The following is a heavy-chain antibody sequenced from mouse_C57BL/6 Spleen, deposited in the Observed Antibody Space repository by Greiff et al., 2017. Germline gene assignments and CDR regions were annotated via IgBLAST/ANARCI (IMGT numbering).Heavy chain of an antibody. D-gene: IGHD2-3*01. CDR3: ARKGDGYYEFAY. CDR2: INPSTGGT. J-gene: IGHJ3*01. Sequence: EVQLQQSGPELVKPGASVKISCKASGYSFTGYYMNWVKQSPEKSLEWIGEINPSTGGTTYNQKFKAKATLTVDKSSSTAYMQLKSLTSEDSAVYYCARKGDGYYEFAYWGQGTLVTVSA. V-gene: IGHV1-42*01. CDR1: GYSFTGYY.